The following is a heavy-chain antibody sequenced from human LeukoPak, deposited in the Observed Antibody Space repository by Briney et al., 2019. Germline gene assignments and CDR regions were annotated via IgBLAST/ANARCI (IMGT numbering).Heavy chain of an antibody. Sequence: ASVKVSCKASGYTFTNYAIHWVRQAPGQRFEWMGWINAANGHTKYSQEFQDRITITRDTSATTAYMELSNLRSEDMALYYCARGRGPPNTNRDFYYYYYMDVWGTGTTVTVSS. J-gene: IGHJ6*03. CDR1: GYTFTNYA. D-gene: IGHD3-10*01. CDR2: INAANGHT. CDR3: ARGRGPPNTNRDFYYYYYMDV. V-gene: IGHV1-3*03.